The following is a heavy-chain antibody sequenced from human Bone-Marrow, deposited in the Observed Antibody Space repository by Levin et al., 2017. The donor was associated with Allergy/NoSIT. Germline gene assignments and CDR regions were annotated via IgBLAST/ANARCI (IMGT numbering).Heavy chain of an antibody. CDR3: AKDRGYDYVWGSYRYPYGMDV. D-gene: IGHD3-16*02. CDR1: GFTFSSYA. J-gene: IGHJ6*02. V-gene: IGHV3-23*01. Sequence: GGSLRLSCAASGFTFSSYAMSWVRQAPGKGLEWVSAISGSGGSTYYADSVKGRFTISRDHSKNTLYLQMNSLRAEDTAVYYCAKDRGYDYVWGSYRYPYGMDVWGQGTTVTVSS. CDR2: ISGSGGST.